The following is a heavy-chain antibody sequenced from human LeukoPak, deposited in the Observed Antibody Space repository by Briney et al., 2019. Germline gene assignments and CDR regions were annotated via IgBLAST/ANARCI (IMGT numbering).Heavy chain of an antibody. CDR3: ARNGITMVRGVIIFDYGMDV. V-gene: IGHV3-30*04. D-gene: IGHD3-10*01. J-gene: IGHJ6*04. CDR2: ISYDGSNK. Sequence: GGPLRLSCAASGFTFSSYAMHWVRQAPGKGLDGVAVISYDGSNKYYADSVKGRFTISRDNSKNTLYLQMNSLRAEDTAVYYCARNGITMVRGVIIFDYGMDVWGKGTTVTVSS. CDR1: GFTFSSYA.